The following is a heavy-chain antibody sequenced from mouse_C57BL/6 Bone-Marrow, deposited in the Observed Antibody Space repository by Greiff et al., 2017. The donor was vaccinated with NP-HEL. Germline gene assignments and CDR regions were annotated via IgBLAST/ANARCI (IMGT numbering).Heavy chain of an antibody. J-gene: IGHJ2*01. Sequence: VQLQQPGAELVKPGASVKMSCKASGYTFTSYWITWVKQRPGHGLAWIGDIYPGSGSTNYNAKFKSQATLTVDTSSSTAYMQLSSLTSEDSAVYYCARRYYSNSYYFDYWGQGTTLTVSS. CDR1: GYTFTSYW. D-gene: IGHD2-5*01. CDR2: IYPGSGST. V-gene: IGHV1-55*01. CDR3: ARRYYSNSYYFDY.